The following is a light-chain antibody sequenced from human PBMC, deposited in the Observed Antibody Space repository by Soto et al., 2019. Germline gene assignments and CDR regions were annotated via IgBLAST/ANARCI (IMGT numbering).Light chain of an antibody. J-gene: IGKJ1*01. Sequence: EIVLTQSPATLSLSPGERATLSCRASQSVGSSFLAWFQHKPGQDPSLLIYGESSRATGIPDRFSGSGSGTDFTLGISRLEPEDFAVYYCHQYGSSQTFGQGTKVDIK. CDR2: GES. CDR3: HQYGSSQT. CDR1: QSVGSSF. V-gene: IGKV3-20*01.